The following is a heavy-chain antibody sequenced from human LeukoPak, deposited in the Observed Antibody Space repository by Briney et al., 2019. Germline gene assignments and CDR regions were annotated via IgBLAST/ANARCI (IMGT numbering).Heavy chain of an antibody. D-gene: IGHD3-22*01. J-gene: IGHJ5*02. CDR1: VYTFTRYY. Sequence: ASVTVSCMSSVYTFTRYYMHWVRQAPGQGLEWMGWINPNSGGTNYAHKFQGRVTMTRDTSISTAYMELSRLRSDATAVYYCARIVVADSNWFDPWGQGALVTVSS. V-gene: IGHV1-2*02. CDR3: ARIVVADSNWFDP. CDR2: INPNSGGT.